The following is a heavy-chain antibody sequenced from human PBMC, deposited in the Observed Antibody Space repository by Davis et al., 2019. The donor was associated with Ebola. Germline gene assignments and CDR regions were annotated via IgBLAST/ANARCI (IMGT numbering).Heavy chain of an antibody. CDR2: ISGSGGST. V-gene: IGHV3-23*01. D-gene: IGHD5-12*01. Sequence: GESLKISCAASGFTFSSYAMSWVRQAPGKGLEWVSAISGSGGSTYYADSVKGRFTISRDNSKNTLYLQMNSLRAEDTAVYYCAKGVYSGYDCYWGQGTLVTVSS. CDR3: AKGVYSGYDCY. CDR1: GFTFSSYA. J-gene: IGHJ4*02.